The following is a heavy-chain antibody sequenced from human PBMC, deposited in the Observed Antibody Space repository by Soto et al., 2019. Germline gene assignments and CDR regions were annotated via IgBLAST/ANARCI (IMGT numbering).Heavy chain of an antibody. Sequence: QITLKESGPTLVKPTQTLTLTCTFSGFSLSTSGVGVGWIRQPPGKALEWLALIYWDDDKRYSPSLKSRLTSPKAPSKTQGVLTMTNMDPVDTATYYCANSSWSGGNDYWAREPWSPSPQ. J-gene: IGHJ4*02. CDR3: ANSSWSGGNDY. CDR2: IYWDDDK. D-gene: IGHD3-10*01. V-gene: IGHV2-5*02. CDR1: GFSLSTSGVG.